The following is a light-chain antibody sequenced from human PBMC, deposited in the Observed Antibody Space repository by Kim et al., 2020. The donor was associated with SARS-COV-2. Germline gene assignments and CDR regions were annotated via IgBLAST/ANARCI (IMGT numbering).Light chain of an antibody. J-gene: IGLJ2*01. V-gene: IGLV3-1*01. Sequence: SVSPGQTIRITCAGEILGDQFACLYQQKPGQFPVLVIFQDRKRPSGIPERFSGSNSWHTATLTISWTQAMHEAEYYCQAWESSTVLFCGGTKL. CDR3: QAWESSTVL. CDR2: QDR. CDR1: ILGDQF.